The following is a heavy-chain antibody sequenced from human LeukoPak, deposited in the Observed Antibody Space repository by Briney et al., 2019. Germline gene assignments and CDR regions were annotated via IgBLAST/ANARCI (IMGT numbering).Heavy chain of an antibody. V-gene: IGHV3-21*01. D-gene: IGHD6-13*01. CDR1: VFTFSSYN. CDR3: ASTREIAAHGFDY. Sequence: KPGGSLRLTCAASVFTFSSYNMNWVRQAPGKGLEWVSFISSSSSYIYYADSMKGRFTISRDNAKNSLYLQMNSLRAEDTAVYYCASTREIAAHGFDYWGQGTLVTVSS. CDR2: ISSSSSYI. J-gene: IGHJ4*02.